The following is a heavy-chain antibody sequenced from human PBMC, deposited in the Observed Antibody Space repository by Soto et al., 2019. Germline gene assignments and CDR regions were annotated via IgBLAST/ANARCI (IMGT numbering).Heavy chain of an antibody. J-gene: IGHJ6*02. CDR2: ISYDGTKK. CDR3: ARDLAAGAHYYYYGMDV. CDR1: GFTFSSYA. Sequence: QVQLVESGGGVVQPGRSVRLSCAASGFTFSSYAMHWVRQAPGKGLEWVAVISYDGTKKYYADSVKGRFTISRDNSKNTLYLQMNSLRAEDTAVYYCARDLAAGAHYYYYGMDVCGQGTTVTVSS. V-gene: IGHV3-30-3*01. D-gene: IGHD6-13*01.